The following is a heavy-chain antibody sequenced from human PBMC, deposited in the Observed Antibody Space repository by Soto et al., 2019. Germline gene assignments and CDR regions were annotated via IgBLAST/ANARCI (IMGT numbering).Heavy chain of an antibody. J-gene: IGHJ4*02. Sequence: PGGSLRLSCAVSGITFRSHALSWVRQAPGKGLEWVSGISGSGADTHYADSVKGRFTISRDNSKNTLSLQMNNLESEDTAVYYCSRDDSDWFFNWGRGTLVTVSS. D-gene: IGHD3-9*01. CDR1: GITFRSHA. CDR2: ISGSGADT. CDR3: SRDDSDWFFN. V-gene: IGHV3-23*01.